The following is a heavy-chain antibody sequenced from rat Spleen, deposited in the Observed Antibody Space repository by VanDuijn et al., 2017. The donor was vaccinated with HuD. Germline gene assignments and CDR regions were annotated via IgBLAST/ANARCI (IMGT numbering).Heavy chain of an antibody. V-gene: IGHV5-58*01. J-gene: IGHJ3*01. CDR1: GFTFSSSW. CDR3: AKDGSRYKYTYFDY. D-gene: IGHD2-1*01. Sequence: EVQVVETGGGLVQPGRSLKLSCVASGFTFSSSWMYWIRQAPGKGLEWVSSINTDGGGTYYRDSVKGRFTISRDNAENTVYLQMNSLRSEDTATYYCAKDGSRYKYTYFDYWGQGTLVTVSS. CDR2: INTDGGGT.